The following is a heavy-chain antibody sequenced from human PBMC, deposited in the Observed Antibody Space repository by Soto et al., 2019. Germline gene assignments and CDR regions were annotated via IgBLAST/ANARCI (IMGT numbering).Heavy chain of an antibody. V-gene: IGHV3-13*01. D-gene: IGHD3-10*01. CDR1: GFTFSSYD. Sequence: GGSLRLSCAASGFTFSSYDMHWVRQATGKGLEWVSAIGTAGDTYYPGSVKGRFTISRENAKNSLYLQMNSLRAGDTAVYYCARGGANFGELNYYYYMDVWGKGTTVTVSS. CDR3: ARGGANFGELNYYYYMDV. CDR2: IGTAGDT. J-gene: IGHJ6*03.